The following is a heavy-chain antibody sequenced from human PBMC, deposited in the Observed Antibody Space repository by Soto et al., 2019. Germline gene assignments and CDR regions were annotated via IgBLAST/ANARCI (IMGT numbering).Heavy chain of an antibody. D-gene: IGHD5-18*01. CDR1: GGSISSGDYY. V-gene: IGHV4-30-4*01. CDR2: VYYSGST. J-gene: IGHJ4*02. Sequence: PSETLSLTCTVSGGSISSGDYYWSWIRQPPGKGLEWIGYVYYSGSTYYNPSLKSRVTISVDTSKTQFSLKLSSVTAADTAVYYCAREFRGYSSAHFDYWGQGTLVTVSS. CDR3: AREFRGYSSAHFDY.